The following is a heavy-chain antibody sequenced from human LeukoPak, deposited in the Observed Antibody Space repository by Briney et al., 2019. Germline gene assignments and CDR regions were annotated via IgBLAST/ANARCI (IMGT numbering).Heavy chain of an antibody. CDR2: ISGSGGNT. CDR1: GFTFSNYA. CDR3: ASQWLVPIDY. D-gene: IGHD6-19*01. Sequence: GGSLRLSCAASGFTFSNYAMNWVRQAPGKGLEWVSAISGSGGNTYYSDSVKGRFTISRDNSKNTLYLQMNSLRAEDTAVYYCASQWLVPIDYWGQGTLVTVSS. J-gene: IGHJ4*02. V-gene: IGHV3-23*01.